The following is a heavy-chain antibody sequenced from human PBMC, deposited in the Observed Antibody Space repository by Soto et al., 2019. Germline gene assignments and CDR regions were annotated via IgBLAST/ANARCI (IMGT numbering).Heavy chain of an antibody. Sequence: VRLSCAASGFTFSSYAMSWVRQAPGKGLEWVSAISGSGGSTYYADSVKGRFTISRDNSKNTLYLQMNSLRAEDTAVYYCAKVRLGTYYYFDSWGQGTLVTVSS. V-gene: IGHV3-23*01. D-gene: IGHD1-26*01. J-gene: IGHJ4*02. CDR1: GFTFSSYA. CDR3: AKVRLGTYYYFDS. CDR2: ISGSGGST.